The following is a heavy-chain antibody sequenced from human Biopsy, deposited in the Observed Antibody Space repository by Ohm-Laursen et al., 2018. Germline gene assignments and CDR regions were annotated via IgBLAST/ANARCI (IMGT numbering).Heavy chain of an antibody. CDR1: GDSFTSYA. CDR2: IITIPNVA. V-gene: IGHV1-69*01. Sequence: SSVKVSCKASGDSFTSYAIGWVRQGPGQGLEWMGGIITIPNVATYAQKFQGRITITADESNSTAYMELSSLTSDDTAVYFCARGEGSSWFDPWGHGTLVTVSS. CDR3: ARGEGSSWFDP. J-gene: IGHJ5*02. D-gene: IGHD1-26*01.